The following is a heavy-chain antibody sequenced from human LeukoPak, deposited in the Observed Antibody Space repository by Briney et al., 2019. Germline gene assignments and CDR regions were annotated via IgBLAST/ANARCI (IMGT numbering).Heavy chain of an antibody. CDR3: AKEGSSSVYYYYYMDV. CDR1: GFTVSSNY. J-gene: IGHJ6*03. Sequence: GGSLRLSCAASGFTVSSNYMSWVRQAPGKGLEWVSVIYSGGSTYYADSVKGRFTISRDNSKNTLYLQMNSLRAEDTAVYYCAKEGSSSVYYYYYMDVWGKGATVTVSS. V-gene: IGHV3-66*01. D-gene: IGHD6-6*01. CDR2: IYSGGST.